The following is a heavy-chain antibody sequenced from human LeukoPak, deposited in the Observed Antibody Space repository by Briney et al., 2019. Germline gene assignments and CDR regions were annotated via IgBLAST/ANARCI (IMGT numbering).Heavy chain of an antibody. V-gene: IGHV1-8*01. CDR2: MSPKNGDT. Sequence: ASVKVSCKTSGYTFTNYDINWVRQAPGQGLEWLGWMSPKNGDTGYAQKFQGRVTMTRDTSTNTAYMELTALTSEDTAVYYCARNPPRTGDFNSWGQGALVTVSS. J-gene: IGHJ4*02. CDR3: ARNPPRTGDFNS. CDR1: GYTFTNYD. D-gene: IGHD7-27*01.